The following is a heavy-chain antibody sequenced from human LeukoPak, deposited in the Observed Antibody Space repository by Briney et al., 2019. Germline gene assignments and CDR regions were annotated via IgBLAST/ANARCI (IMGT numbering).Heavy chain of an antibody. D-gene: IGHD2-15*01. CDR1: GPTFSTYG. J-gene: IGHJ4*02. CDR2: VWYDGSLK. V-gene: IGHV3-33*01. Sequence: GGSLRLSWAASGPTFSTYGMNWVRQAPGKGLECVAVVWYDGSLKYYRDSVKGRFTISRDNSKNTLYLQMNSLRVEDTAVYYCARGDGGGGTHPFDYWGQGTLVTVSS. CDR3: ARGDGGGGTHPFDY.